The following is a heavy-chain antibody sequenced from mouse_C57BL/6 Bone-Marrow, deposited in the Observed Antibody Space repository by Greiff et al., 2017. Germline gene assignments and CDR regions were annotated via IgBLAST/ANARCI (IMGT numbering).Heavy chain of an antibody. V-gene: IGHV1-80*01. D-gene: IGHD2-4*01. CDR1: GYAFSSYW. CDR3: AINDSYYYAMDY. Sequence: QVQLPQSGAELVKPGASVKISCKASGYAFSSYWMNWVKQRPGKGLEWIGQIYPGDGDTNYNGKFKGKATLTADKSSSTAYMPLSSLTSEDSAVYFCAINDSYYYAMDYWGQGTSVTVSS. CDR2: IYPGDGDT. J-gene: IGHJ4*01.